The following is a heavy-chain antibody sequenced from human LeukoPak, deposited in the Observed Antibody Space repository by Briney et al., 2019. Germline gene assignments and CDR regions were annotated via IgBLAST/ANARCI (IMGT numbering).Heavy chain of an antibody. D-gene: IGHD6-13*01. J-gene: IGHJ4*02. V-gene: IGHV3-30-3*01. CDR2: ISYDGSNK. CDR3: VESSSDSSWPY. Sequence: PGGSLRLSCAASGFTFSSYAMHWVRQAPGKGLEWVAVISYDGSNKYYADSVKGRFTISRDNSKNTLYLQMNSLRAEDTAVYYCVESSSDSSWPYWGQGTLVTVSS. CDR1: GFTFSSYA.